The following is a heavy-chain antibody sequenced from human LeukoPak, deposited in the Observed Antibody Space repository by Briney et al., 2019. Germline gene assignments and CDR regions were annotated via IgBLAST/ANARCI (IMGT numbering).Heavy chain of an antibody. CDR2: IWFDGSNK. CDR1: GFTFSSYG. CDR3: ARDRDWGCSYCSY. V-gene: IGHV3-33*01. Sequence: PGGSLRLSCAASGFTFSSYGMHWVRQAPGKGLEWVAVIWFDGSNKYYADSVKGRFTISRDNSKNTLYLQMSSLRAEDTAVYYCARDRDWGCSYCSYWGQGTLATVSS. D-gene: IGHD7-27*01. J-gene: IGHJ4*02.